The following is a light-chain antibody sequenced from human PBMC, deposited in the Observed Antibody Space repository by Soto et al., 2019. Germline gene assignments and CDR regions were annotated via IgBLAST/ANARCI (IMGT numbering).Light chain of an antibody. J-gene: IGKJ1*01. Sequence: IVLTQSPGSVSLSPGERATLSCRASQSVSSNYLAWYQQKPGQAPRLLIYGVSSRDTGIPDRFSGSGSGTDFTITISRLEPEDFAVYYCHQCGSSQTFGQGTKVVLK. CDR3: HQCGSSQT. V-gene: IGKV3-20*01. CDR1: QSVSSNY. CDR2: GVS.